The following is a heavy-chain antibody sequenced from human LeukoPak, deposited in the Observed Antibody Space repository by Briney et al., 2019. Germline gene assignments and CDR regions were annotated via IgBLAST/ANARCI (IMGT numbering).Heavy chain of an antibody. J-gene: IGHJ4*02. CDR1: GGSISSGDYY. CDR2: IYYSGGT. V-gene: IGHV4-30-4*08. D-gene: IGHD3-9*01. CDR3: AREIVNYDILTGPLQV. Sequence: SQTLSLTCTVSGGSISSGDYYWSWIRQPPGKGLEWIGYIYYSGGTYYNPSLKSRVTISVDTSKNQFSLKLSSVTAADTAVYYCAREIVNYDILTGPLQVWGQGTLVTVSS.